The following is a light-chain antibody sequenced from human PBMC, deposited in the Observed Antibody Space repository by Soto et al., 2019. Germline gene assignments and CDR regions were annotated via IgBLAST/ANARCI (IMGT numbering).Light chain of an antibody. CDR2: KAS. Sequence: DIQMTQSPSTLSASVGDRVTITCRASQSISTWLAWYQQKPGKAPKLLIYKASSLESGVPARFSGSGSGTEFTLTISSVQPDDFATYYCQQYNSYSRTFGQGTKVEIK. J-gene: IGKJ1*01. CDR1: QSISTW. CDR3: QQYNSYSRT. V-gene: IGKV1-5*03.